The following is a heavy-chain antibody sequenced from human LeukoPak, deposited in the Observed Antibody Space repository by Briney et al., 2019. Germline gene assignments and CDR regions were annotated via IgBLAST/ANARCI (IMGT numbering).Heavy chain of an antibody. Sequence: SETLSLTCAVYGGSFSGYYWSWIRQPPGKGLEWIGEINHSGSTNYNPSLKSRVTISVDTSKNQFSLKLSSVTAADTAVYYCARVYCTNGVCDRGYFDYWGQGTLVTVSS. J-gene: IGHJ4*02. CDR3: ARVYCTNGVCDRGYFDY. V-gene: IGHV4-34*01. D-gene: IGHD2-8*01. CDR1: GGSFSGYY. CDR2: INHSGST.